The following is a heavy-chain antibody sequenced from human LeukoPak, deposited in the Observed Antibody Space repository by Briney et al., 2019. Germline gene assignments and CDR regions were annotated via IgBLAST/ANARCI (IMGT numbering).Heavy chain of an antibody. J-gene: IGHJ4*02. CDR2: IYYSGST. CDR1: GGSISSYY. Sequence: SETLSLTCTVSGGSISSYYWSWIRQPPGKGLEWIGYIYYSGSTNYNPSLKSRVTISVDTSKNQFSLKLSSVTAADTAVYYCARGSSVWWLHVPFDYWGQGTLVTVSS. D-gene: IGHD5-12*01. V-gene: IGHV4-59*12. CDR3: ARGSSVWWLHVPFDY.